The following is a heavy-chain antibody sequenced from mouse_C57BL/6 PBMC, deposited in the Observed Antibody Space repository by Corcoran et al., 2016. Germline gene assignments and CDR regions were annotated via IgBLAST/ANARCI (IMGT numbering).Heavy chain of an antibody. V-gene: IGHV3-6*01. CDR2: ISYDGSN. Sequence: DVQLQESGPGLVKPSQSLSLTCSVTGYSITSGYYWNWIRQFPGNKLEWMGYISYDGSNNYNPSLKNRISITRDTSKNQFFLKLNSVTTEDTATYYCARETADYYGSSYVAYWGQGTLVTVSA. J-gene: IGHJ3*01. CDR1: GYSITSGYY. D-gene: IGHD1-1*01. CDR3: ARETADYYGSSYVAY.